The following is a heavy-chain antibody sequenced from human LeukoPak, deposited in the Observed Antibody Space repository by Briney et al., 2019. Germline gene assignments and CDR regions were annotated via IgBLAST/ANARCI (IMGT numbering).Heavy chain of an antibody. Sequence: EASVKVSCKASGYTFTSYAMNWVRRAPGQGLEWMGWINTNTGNPTYAQGFTGRFVFSLDTSVSTAYLQISSLKAEDTAVYYCARVSRALAAFFDYWGQGTLVTVSS. CDR3: ARVSRALAAFFDY. V-gene: IGHV7-4-1*02. D-gene: IGHD6-6*01. CDR1: GYTFTSYA. CDR2: INTNTGNP. J-gene: IGHJ4*02.